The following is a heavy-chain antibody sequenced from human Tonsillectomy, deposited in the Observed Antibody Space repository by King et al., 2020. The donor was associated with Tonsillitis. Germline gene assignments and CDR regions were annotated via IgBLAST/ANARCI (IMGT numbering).Heavy chain of an antibody. CDR1: GGSISNSGYY. J-gene: IGHJ4*02. CDR2: IYYSGSS. Sequence: QLQESGPGLVKPSETLSLTCTVSGGSISNSGYYWGWIRQPPGKGLEWIGNIYYSGSSNYNPSLKSRVTISVDTSKNQFSLKLTSVTAADTAVYYCASSEWELHGWGFDSWGQGPLVTVSS. V-gene: IGHV4-39*01. D-gene: IGHD1-26*01. CDR3: ASSEWELHGWGFDS.